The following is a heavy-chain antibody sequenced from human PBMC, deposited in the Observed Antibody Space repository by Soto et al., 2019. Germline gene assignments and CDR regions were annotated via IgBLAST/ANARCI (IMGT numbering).Heavy chain of an antibody. CDR3: ARARYYYDSSGFYAYYFDY. CDR2: IYYSGST. D-gene: IGHD3-22*01. CDR1: GGSITSGGYS. J-gene: IGHJ4*02. Sequence: SETLSLTCAVSGGSITSGGYSWSWIRQPPGQGLEWIGYIYYSGSTDYNASLKSRVTISVDRSKNQFSLKLTSVTAADTAVYYCARARYYYDSSGFYAYYFDYWGLGTLVTVS. V-gene: IGHV4-30-2*01.